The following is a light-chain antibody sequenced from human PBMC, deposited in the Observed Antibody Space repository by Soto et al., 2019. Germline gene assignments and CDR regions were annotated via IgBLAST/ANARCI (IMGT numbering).Light chain of an antibody. Sequence: QSVLTQPASVSGSPGQSITISCTGASSDVGNYNYVSWYQHHPGTAPKLMIYDVSNRASGVSNRFSGSKSGYTASLTISGLQAEDEADYYCSSYTTYSSLVVFGGGTKLTVL. J-gene: IGLJ2*01. CDR2: DVS. CDR3: SSYTTYSSLVV. CDR1: SSDVGNYNY. V-gene: IGLV2-14*03.